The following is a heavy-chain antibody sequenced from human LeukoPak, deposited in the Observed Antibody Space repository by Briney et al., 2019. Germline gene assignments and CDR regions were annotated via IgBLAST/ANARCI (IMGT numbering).Heavy chain of an antibody. CDR3: ARNLFELEEIDY. V-gene: IGHV1-2*02. CDR2: INPNSGGT. Sequence: ASVKVSCKPSGYTFTGYYMHWVRQAPGQGLEWMGWINPNSGGTNYAQKFQGRVTMTRDTSISTAYMELSRLRSDDTAVYYCARNLFELEEIDYWGQGTLVTVSS. J-gene: IGHJ4*02. D-gene: IGHD1-1*01. CDR1: GYTFTGYY.